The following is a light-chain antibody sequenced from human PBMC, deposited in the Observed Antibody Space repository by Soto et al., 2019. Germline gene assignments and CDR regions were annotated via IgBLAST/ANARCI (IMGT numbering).Light chain of an antibody. CDR2: TAS. J-gene: IGKJ5*01. Sequence: DIQMTQSPSSRAASVGDKVTITCRASHSISNFLNWYQQTPGKAPKLLISTASTLQTGVQSRFNGSGSGTDFTLTINNLQPEDFATYYCQQSYSTSINFGQGTRLEIK. CDR1: HSISNF. V-gene: IGKV1-39*01. CDR3: QQSYSTSIN.